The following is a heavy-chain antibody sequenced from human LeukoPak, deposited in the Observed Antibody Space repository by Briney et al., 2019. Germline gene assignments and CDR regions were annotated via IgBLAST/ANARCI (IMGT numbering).Heavy chain of an antibody. Sequence: SGPALVKPTQTLTLTCTFSGFSLSTSGMCVSWIRQPPGKALEWLARIDWDDDKYYSTSLKTRLTISKDTSKNQVVLTMTNMDPVDTATYYCARIPMGYSSGYDVAFDIWGQGTMVTVSS. CDR1: GFSLSTSGMC. V-gene: IGHV2-70*11. CDR2: IDWDDDK. D-gene: IGHD6-19*01. J-gene: IGHJ3*02. CDR3: ARIPMGYSSGYDVAFDI.